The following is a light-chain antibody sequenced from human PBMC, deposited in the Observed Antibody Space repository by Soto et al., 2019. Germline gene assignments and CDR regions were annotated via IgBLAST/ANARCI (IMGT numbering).Light chain of an antibody. V-gene: IGKV3-11*01. Sequence: EIVLTQSPATLSLSPGERATLSCRASQSFSNSLAWYQQRPGQAPRLLIYGTSNRATGIPARFIGSGSGTDFTLTINSLEPEDFAVYYCQQCGNSWTFGQGTKVEIK. CDR1: QSFSNS. CDR2: GTS. CDR3: QQCGNSWT. J-gene: IGKJ1*01.